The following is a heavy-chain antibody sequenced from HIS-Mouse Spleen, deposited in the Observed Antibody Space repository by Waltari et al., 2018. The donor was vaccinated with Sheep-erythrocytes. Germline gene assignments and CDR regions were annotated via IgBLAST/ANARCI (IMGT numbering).Heavy chain of an antibody. V-gene: IGHV1-69*01. J-gene: IGHJ3*02. Sequence: QVQLVQSGAEVKKPGSSVKVSCKASGGTFSSYAISWVRQAPGQGLEWMGGCIPIFGKANYAQKFQGRVTITADESTSTAYMELSSLRSEDTAVYYCARDTSSDSSGWHDAFDIWGQGTMVTVSS. CDR3: ARDTSSDSSGWHDAFDI. CDR1: GGTFSSYA. CDR2: CIPIFGKA. D-gene: IGHD6-19*01.